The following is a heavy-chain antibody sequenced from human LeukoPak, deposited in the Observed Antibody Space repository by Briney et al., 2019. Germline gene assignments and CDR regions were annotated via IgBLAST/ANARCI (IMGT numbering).Heavy chain of an antibody. Sequence: PGGSLRLSCVAPGFTCSSYTINSGRQAPGKGLELVSYISSSDTIYYADSVKGRFTISRDNAENSLYMQMSGLRAGDTAVYYCARDRPRCPLDAFDIWGQGTVVTVSS. CDR1: GFTCSSYT. CDR2: ISSSDTI. D-gene: IGHD1-14*01. CDR3: ARDRPRCPLDAFDI. V-gene: IGHV3-48*04. J-gene: IGHJ3*02.